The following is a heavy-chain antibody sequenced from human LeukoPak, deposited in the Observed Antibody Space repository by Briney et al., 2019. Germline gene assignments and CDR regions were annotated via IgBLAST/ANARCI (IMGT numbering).Heavy chain of an antibody. Sequence: PGGSLRLSCAASGFAFSNYDMHWVRQAPGEGLEWVSAIGTAGDTYYPGSVRGRFTMSRENAKNSLYLQMNSLAAGDTAVYYCARGSNTHFDYWGQGILVTVSS. D-gene: IGHD2-8*01. V-gene: IGHV3-13*04. CDR2: IGTAGDT. CDR3: ARGSNTHFDY. CDR1: GFAFSNYD. J-gene: IGHJ4*02.